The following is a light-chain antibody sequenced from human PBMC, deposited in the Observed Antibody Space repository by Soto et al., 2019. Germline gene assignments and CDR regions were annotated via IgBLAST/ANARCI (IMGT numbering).Light chain of an antibody. J-gene: IGLJ1*01. V-gene: IGLV2-14*01. CDR2: EVS. Sequence: QSVLTQPASVSGSPGQSITISCTGTSSDVGGYSYVSWYQQHPGKAPKLMIYEVSNRPSGVSTRFSGSKSGNTASLTISGLQAEDEPDYYCSSYTISTTIVFGTGTKFIVL. CDR3: SSYTISTTIV. CDR1: SSDVGGYSY.